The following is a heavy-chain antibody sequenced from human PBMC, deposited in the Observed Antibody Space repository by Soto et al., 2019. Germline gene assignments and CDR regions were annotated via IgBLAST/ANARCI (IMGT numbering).Heavy chain of an antibody. CDR2: IIPIFGTA. CDR3: ARAILPSHIRGYYYYGMDV. J-gene: IGHJ6*02. Sequence: QVQLVQSGAEVKKPGSSVKVSCKASGGTFSSYAISWVRQAPGQGLEGMGGIIPIFGTANYAQKFQGRVTITADESTSTAYMELSSLRSEDTAVYYCARAILPSHIRGYYYYGMDVWGQGTTVTVSS. CDR1: GGTFSSYA. V-gene: IGHV1-69*01. D-gene: IGHD2-21*02.